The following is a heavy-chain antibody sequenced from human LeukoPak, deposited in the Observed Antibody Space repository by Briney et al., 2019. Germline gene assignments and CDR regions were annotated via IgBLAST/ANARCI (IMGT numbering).Heavy chain of an antibody. D-gene: IGHD5-12*01. CDR1: GFSFSRYY. CDR3: ARQGYDSGFDY. J-gene: IGHJ4*01. V-gene: IGHV3-66*04. Sequence: GGSLRLSCAASGFSFSRYYMSWVRQAPGRGLEWVSVLFSGGDTYYADSVKDRFSISRDSSRETLFLQMNSLRADDTAVYYCARQGYDSGFDYWGHGTMVTVSS. CDR2: LFSGGDT.